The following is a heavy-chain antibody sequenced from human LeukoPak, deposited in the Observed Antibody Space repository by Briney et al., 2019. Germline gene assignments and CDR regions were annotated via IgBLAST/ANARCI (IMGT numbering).Heavy chain of an antibody. CDR1: GFTFSNAW. CDR3: FRSYYGSGSYYGGDY. CDR2: VKSKTDGGTT. Sequence: GGSLRLSCAASGFTFSNAWMSWVRQAPGKGMEWVGRVKSKTDGGTTDYAAPVKGRFTISRDDSKAILYLQMDSLKIEDAAMYYCFRSYYGSGSYYGGDYWGQGTLVTVSS. D-gene: IGHD3-10*01. J-gene: IGHJ4*02. V-gene: IGHV3-15*01.